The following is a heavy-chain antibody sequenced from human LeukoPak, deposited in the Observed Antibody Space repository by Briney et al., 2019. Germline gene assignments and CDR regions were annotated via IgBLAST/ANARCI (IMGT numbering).Heavy chain of an antibody. CDR3: AAERYDSTCCWFDH. V-gene: IGHV1-58*02. D-gene: IGHD6-13*01. CDR1: GFTFTRST. Sequence: SVKVSCKASGFTFTRSTTQWVRQARGQGLEWIGWIVVGSGKTKYAQKFQERVTLSTDKSTGTAYMELSGLTSEDTAVYYCAAERYDSTCCWFDHWGQGTLVTVSS. CDR2: IVVGSGKT. J-gene: IGHJ5*02.